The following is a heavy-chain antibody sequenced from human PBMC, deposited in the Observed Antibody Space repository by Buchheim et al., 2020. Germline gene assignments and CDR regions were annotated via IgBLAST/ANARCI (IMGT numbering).Heavy chain of an antibody. CDR2: SYYSGST. D-gene: IGHD1-7*01. CDR1: GGSISSSSYY. CDR3: ARIGITGTTGGNNWFDP. J-gene: IGHJ5*02. V-gene: IGHV4-39*01. Sequence: QLQLQESGPGLVKPSETLSLTCTVSGGSISSSSYYWGWIRQPPGKGLEWIGSSYYSGSTYYNPSLKSRVTISVDTSTNQCSLKLSSVTAADTAVYYCARIGITGTTGGNNWFDPWGQGTL.